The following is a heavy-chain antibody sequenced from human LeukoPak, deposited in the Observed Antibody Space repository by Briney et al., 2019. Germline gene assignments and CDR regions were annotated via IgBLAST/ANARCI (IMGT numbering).Heavy chain of an antibody. CDR2: IYYSGST. D-gene: IGHD4-23*01. J-gene: IGHJ4*02. V-gene: IGHV4-59*08. Sequence: SETLSLTCTVSGGSISSYYWSWIRQPPGKGLEWIGYIYYSGSTNYNPSLKSRVTISVDPSKNQFSLKLSSVAAADTAVYYCARHPYGGSTAPLDYWGQGTLVTVSS. CDR1: GGSISSYY. CDR3: ARHPYGGSTAPLDY.